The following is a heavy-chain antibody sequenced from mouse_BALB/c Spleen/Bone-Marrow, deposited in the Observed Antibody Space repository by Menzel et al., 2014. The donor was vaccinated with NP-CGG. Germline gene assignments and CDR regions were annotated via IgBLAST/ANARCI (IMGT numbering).Heavy chain of an antibody. CDR2: IDPANGNT. J-gene: IGHJ4*01. CDR3: ARWEYYAMDY. CDR1: GFNIKDTY. D-gene: IGHD4-1*01. V-gene: IGHV14-3*02. Sequence: VHVKQSGAELVKPGASVKLSCTAPGFNIKDTYMHWVKQRPEQGLEWIGRIDPANGNTKYDPKFQGKATITADTSSNTAYLQLSSLTSEDTAVYYCARWEYYAMDYWGQGTSVTVSS.